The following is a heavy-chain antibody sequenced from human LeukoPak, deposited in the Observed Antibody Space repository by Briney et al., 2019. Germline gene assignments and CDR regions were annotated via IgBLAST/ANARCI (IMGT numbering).Heavy chain of an antibody. D-gene: IGHD3-10*01. J-gene: IGHJ6*02. Sequence: SETLSLTCAVSGGSISSSNWWSWVRQPPGKGLEWIGEIYHSGSTNYNPSLKSRVTISVDTSKNQFSLKLSSVTAADTAVYYCARGGRYTYYYGSGSPHYGMDVWGQGTTVTVSS. V-gene: IGHV4-4*02. CDR3: ARGGRYTYYYGSGSPHYGMDV. CDR2: IYHSGST. CDR1: GGSISSSNW.